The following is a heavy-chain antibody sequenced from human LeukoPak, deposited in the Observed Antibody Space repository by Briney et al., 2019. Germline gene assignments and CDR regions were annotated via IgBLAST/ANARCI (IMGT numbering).Heavy chain of an antibody. CDR3: ARGLTYYDFWSGYWGAIDY. J-gene: IGHJ4*02. Sequence: SQTLSLTCTVSGGSISSGGYYWSWIRQHPGTGLEWIGYIYYSGSTYYNPSLKSRVTISVDTSKNQFSLKLSSVTAADTAVYYCARGLTYYDFWSGYWGAIDYWGQGTLVTVSS. CDR2: IYYSGST. CDR1: GGSISSGGYY. V-gene: IGHV4-31*03. D-gene: IGHD3-3*01.